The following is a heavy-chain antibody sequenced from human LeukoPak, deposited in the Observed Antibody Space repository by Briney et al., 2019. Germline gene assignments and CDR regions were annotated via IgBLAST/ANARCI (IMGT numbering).Heavy chain of an antibody. V-gene: IGHV1-18*01. D-gene: IGHD6-19*01. CDR1: GYTFGNYG. CDR2: ISAYNGNR. Sequence: VASVKVSCKAAGYTFGNYGIKWVRQAPGQGLEWVGWISAYNGNRKYAQKLQGRVTMTTDTSTSTAYMELRSLRSDDTAVYYCARAGWGQAEAGWYFDLWGRGTLVTVSS. J-gene: IGHJ2*01. CDR3: ARAGWGQAEAGWYFDL.